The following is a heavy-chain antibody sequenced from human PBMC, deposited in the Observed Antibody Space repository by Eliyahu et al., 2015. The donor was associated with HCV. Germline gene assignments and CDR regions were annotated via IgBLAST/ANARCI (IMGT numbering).Heavy chain of an antibody. CDR3: ASGGGGIAVTGTGGWFDP. CDR1: GGXXTTXS. J-gene: IGHJ5*02. CDR2: XHYSGST. V-gene: IGHV4-59*01. D-gene: IGHD6-19*01. Sequence: QVQLQESGPGLVKPSETLSLXCXVSGGXXTTXSWSWIRXPPGKXLEWIGYXHYSGSTNYNPSLKSRVTISVDTSKNQFSLNLTSVTAADTAMYYCASGGGGIAVTGTGGWFDPWGRGTLVTVSS.